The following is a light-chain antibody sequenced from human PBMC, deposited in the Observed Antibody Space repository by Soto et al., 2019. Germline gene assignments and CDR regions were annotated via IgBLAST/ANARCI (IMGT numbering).Light chain of an antibody. CDR2: GAS. J-gene: IGKJ1*01. CDR1: QSVSSTF. V-gene: IGKV3-20*01. CDR3: QQFDSSVT. Sequence: EIVLTQSPGSLSLSPGERATLSCRASQSVSSTFFAWYQQRPGQAPRLLMYGASSRATVIPERFSGSGSGTNFTLTISSLEPEDFAVYYCQQFDSSVTFDQGTKVEIK.